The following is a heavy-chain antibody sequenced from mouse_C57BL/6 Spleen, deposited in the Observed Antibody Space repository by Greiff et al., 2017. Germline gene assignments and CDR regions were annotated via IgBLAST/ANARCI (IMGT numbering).Heavy chain of an antibody. D-gene: IGHD1-1*02. CDR2: IYPGDGDT. CDR1: GYAFSSYW. CDR3: ARSGTYGAMDY. J-gene: IGHJ4*01. V-gene: IGHV1-80*01. Sequence: VQLQQSGAELVKPGASVKISCKASGYAFSSYWMNWVKQRPGKGLEWIGQIYPGDGDTNYNGKFKGKATLTADKSSSTAYMQLSSLTSEDSAVYFCARSGTYGAMDYWGQGTSVTVSS.